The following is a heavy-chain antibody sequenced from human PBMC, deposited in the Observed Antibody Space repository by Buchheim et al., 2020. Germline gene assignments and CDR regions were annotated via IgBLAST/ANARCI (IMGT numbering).Heavy chain of an antibody. J-gene: IGHJ5*02. D-gene: IGHD3-3*01. V-gene: IGHV3-33*03. CDR3: ARSVTTFDRFDV. CDR1: GFSFRGSG. CDR2: LWFNGATQ. Sequence: QLMQSGGSVVQSGTSLRLSCVASGFSFRGSGLHWVRQAPGKGLEWVALLWFNGATQNYADTVKGRFTISSDSSTTTLYLEMNNLRDEDTAMYYCARSVTTFDRFDVWGQGTL.